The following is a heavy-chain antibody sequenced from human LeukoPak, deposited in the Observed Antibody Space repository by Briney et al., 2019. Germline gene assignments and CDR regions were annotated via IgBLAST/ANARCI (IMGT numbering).Heavy chain of an antibody. CDR2: ISYSGNT. Sequence: SETLSLTCTVSGGSITSGGYFWSWIRQHPGKGLEWIGYISYSGNTYYNPSLKSQLTISVDTSKNQFSLKLSSVTAADTAVYYCARSFGESYFDYWGQGILVTVSS. V-gene: IGHV4-31*01. D-gene: IGHD3-10*01. J-gene: IGHJ4*02. CDR1: GGSITSGGYF. CDR3: ARSFGESYFDY.